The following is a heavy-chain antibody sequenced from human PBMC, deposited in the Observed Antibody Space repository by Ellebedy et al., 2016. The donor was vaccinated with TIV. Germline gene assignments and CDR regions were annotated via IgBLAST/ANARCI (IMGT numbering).Heavy chain of an antibody. D-gene: IGHD3-10*01. CDR1: GFTFSGYY. Sequence: GESLKISCAASGFTFSGYYMSWIRQAPGKGLELVSYISGSSITIYYADSVSGRFTISRDNAKNSLYLQMNSLRAEDTAVYYCARELRTMLRGAYLGYWGQGTLVTVSS. CDR3: ARELRTMLRGAYLGY. J-gene: IGHJ4*02. V-gene: IGHV3-11*01. CDR2: ISGSSITI.